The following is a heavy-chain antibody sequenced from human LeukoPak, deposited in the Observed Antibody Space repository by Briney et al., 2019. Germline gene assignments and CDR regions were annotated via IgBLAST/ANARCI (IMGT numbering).Heavy chain of an antibody. CDR2: INRDGSST. D-gene: IGHD7-27*01. J-gene: IGHJ4*02. CDR1: GFTFSSYW. CDR3: ARDWGGDY. V-gene: IGHV3-74*01. Sequence: GGSLRLSCAASGFTFSSYWMHWVRQAPGKGLVWVSRINRDGSSTSYADSVKGRFSISRDNAKNTLYLQMNSLRAEDTAVYYCARDWGGDYWGQGTLVTVSS.